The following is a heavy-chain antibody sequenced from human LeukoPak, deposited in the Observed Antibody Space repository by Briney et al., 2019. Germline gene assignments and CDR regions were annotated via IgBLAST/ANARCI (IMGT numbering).Heavy chain of an antibody. CDR1: GYTFTSYY. J-gene: IGHJ4*02. CDR3: ASGTRDAYKYFDY. V-gene: IGHV1-46*01. Sequence: ASVKVSCKASGYTFTSYYMHWVRQAPGQGLEWMGIINPSGGSTSYAQKFQGRVTITADGSTSTAYMDLSSLRSEDTAVYYCASGTRDAYKYFDYWGQGTLVTVSS. CDR2: INPSGGST. D-gene: IGHD5-24*01.